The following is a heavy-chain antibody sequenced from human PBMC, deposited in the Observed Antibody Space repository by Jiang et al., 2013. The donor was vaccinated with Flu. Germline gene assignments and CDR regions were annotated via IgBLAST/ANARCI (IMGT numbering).Heavy chain of an antibody. D-gene: IGHD3-22*01. V-gene: IGHV4-61*02. CDR1: GGSISSGSYY. CDR2: IYTSGST. Sequence: GPGLVKPSQTLSLTCTVSGGSISSGSYYWSWIRQPAGKGLEWIGRIYTSGSTNYNPSLKSRVTISVDTSKNQFSLKLSSVTAADTAVYYCARLTIRDDSSGYYYQAAFDIWGQGTMVTV. CDR3: ARLTIRDDSSGYYYQAAFDI. J-gene: IGHJ3*02.